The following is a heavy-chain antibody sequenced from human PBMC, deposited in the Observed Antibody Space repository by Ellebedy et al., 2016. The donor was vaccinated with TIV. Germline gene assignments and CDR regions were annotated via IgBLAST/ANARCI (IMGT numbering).Heavy chain of an antibody. V-gene: IGHV3-74*01. CDR3: ARRSSGYCVGVKCTTDFDF. D-gene: IGHD2-2*03. J-gene: IGHJ4*02. Sequence: GGSLRLXCAASGFTFSRSWMHWVRQAPGKGLVWASRINSDGTGAIYADSVKGRFTISRDNAKNTLYLQMNSLRAEDTGVYYCARRSSGYCVGVKCTTDFDFWGQGTLVTVSS. CDR1: GFTFSRSW. CDR2: INSDGTGA.